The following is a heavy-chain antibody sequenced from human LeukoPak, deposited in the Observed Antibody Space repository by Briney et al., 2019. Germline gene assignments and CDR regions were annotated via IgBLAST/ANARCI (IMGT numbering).Heavy chain of an antibody. V-gene: IGHV4-34*01. CDR3: ARARGAVPLDY. J-gene: IGHJ4*02. D-gene: IGHD3-10*01. Sequence: SETLSLTCAVYGETFSGFYWTWVRQTPGKGLEWIGDINHSGTTNYNPSLQSRVTISADTSKNQFSLKLNSVTAADAAVYYCARARGAVPLDYWGQGTLVTVSS. CDR1: GETFSGFY. CDR2: INHSGTT.